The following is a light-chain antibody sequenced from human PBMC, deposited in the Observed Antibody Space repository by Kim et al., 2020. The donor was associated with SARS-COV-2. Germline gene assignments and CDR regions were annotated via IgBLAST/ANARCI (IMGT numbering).Light chain of an antibody. CDR1: QSVSSIY. V-gene: IGKV3-20*01. CDR3: QQSGSSPWT. Sequence: SPGERATLSYRASQSVSSIYLAWYQQRPGQAPRLLVYSSSSRATGIPDRFSGSGSGTDFTLTISRLEPEDFAVYYCQQSGSSPWTLGQGTKVDIK. J-gene: IGKJ1*01. CDR2: SSS.